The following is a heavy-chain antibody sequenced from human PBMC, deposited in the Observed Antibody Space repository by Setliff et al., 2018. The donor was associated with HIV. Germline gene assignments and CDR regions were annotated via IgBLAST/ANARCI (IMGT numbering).Heavy chain of an antibody. J-gene: IGHJ4*02. D-gene: IGHD2-15*01. Sequence: GGSLRLSCEASEFTFSSYAMHWVRQAPGKGLEWVAVISYDGSNKYYADSVKGRFTISRDNSKNTLSLQMNSLRSEDTALYYCARHEAECFDNKCYAGLRGAWGQGTLVTVSS. CDR1: EFTFSSYA. CDR2: ISYDGSNK. CDR3: ARHEAECFDNKCYAGLRGA. V-gene: IGHV3-30*14.